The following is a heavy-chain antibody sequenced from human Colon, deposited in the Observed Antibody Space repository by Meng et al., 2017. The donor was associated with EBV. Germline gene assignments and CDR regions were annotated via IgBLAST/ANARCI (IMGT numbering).Heavy chain of an antibody. CDR1: GTYINSSNW. J-gene: IGHJ4*02. CDR3: ASLYGDFAF. V-gene: IGHV4-4*02. D-gene: IGHD4-17*01. Sequence: VQRKESCPGLVKPSGTLSLTRAVSGTYINSSNWWSWVRQPPGKGLEWIGEIYYGGSTNYNPSLKSRVTISLDESKNQFSLRLASMTAADTAVYYCASLYGDFAFWGQGTLVTVSS. CDR2: IYYGGST.